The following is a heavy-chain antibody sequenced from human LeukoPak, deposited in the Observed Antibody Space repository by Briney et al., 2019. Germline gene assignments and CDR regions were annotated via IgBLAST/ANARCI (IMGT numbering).Heavy chain of an antibody. Sequence: SETLSLTCTVSGGSISSYYWSWIRQAAGKGLEWIGHIYTSGSTNYNPSLKSRVTMSVDMSKNQFSLKLRSVTAADTAVYYCARDVVAARGSFDYWGQGTLVTVSS. V-gene: IGHV4-4*07. J-gene: IGHJ4*02. CDR2: IYTSGST. CDR1: GGSISSYY. D-gene: IGHD2-2*01. CDR3: ARDVVAARGSFDY.